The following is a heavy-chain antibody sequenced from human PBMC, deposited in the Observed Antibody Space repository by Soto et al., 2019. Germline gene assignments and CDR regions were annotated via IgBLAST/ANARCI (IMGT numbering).Heavy chain of an antibody. V-gene: IGHV4-34*01. CDR2: INHSGIT. J-gene: IGHJ6*02. CDR1: GGSFSGYD. Sequence: SETLSLTCAVYGGSFSGYDRSWLRQPPGKGLEWIGEINHSGITNYNPSLKSRVTISVDASKNQLSLKLSSVTAADTAVYYCARGYDFWSGYPYYYYGMEVWGQGTRVT. D-gene: IGHD3-3*01. CDR3: ARGYDFWSGYPYYYYGMEV.